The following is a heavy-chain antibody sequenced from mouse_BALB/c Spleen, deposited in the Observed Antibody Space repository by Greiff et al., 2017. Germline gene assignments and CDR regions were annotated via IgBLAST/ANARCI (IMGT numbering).Heavy chain of an antibody. CDR2: INPGSGGT. J-gene: IGHJ2*01. Sequence: VQLQQSGAELVRPGTSVKVSCKASGYAFTNYLIEWVKQRPGQGLEWIGVINPGSGGTNYNEKFKGKATLTADKSSSTAYMQLSSLTSDDSAVYFCARGGLYPYFDYWGQGTTLTVSS. CDR1: GYAFTNYL. V-gene: IGHV1-54*01. CDR3: ARGGLYPYFDY. D-gene: IGHD6-1*01.